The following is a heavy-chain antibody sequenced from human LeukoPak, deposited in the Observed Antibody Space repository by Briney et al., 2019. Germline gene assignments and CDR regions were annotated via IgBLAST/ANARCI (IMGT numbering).Heavy chain of an antibody. Sequence: SETLSLTCTVSGGSIRSYYWSWIRQPPGKGLEWIGYIYYSGSTNYNPSLKSRVTISVDTSKNQFSLKLSSVTAADTAVYYCARDGYNSPVNYWGQGTLVTVSS. CDR2: IYYSGST. D-gene: IGHD5-24*01. CDR3: ARDGYNSPVNY. V-gene: IGHV4-59*01. CDR1: GGSIRSYY. J-gene: IGHJ4*02.